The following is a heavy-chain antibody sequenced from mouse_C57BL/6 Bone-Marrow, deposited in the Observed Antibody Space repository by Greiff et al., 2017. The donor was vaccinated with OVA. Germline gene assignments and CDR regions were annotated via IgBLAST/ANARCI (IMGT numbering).Heavy chain of an antibody. CDR2: IDPSDSYT. CDR1: GYTFTSYW. D-gene: IGHD1-1*01. V-gene: IGHV1-69*01. J-gene: IGHJ3*01. CDR3: ARDGYYYGSSYPFAY. Sequence: QVQLQQPGAELVMPGASVKLSCKASGYTFTSYWMHWVKQRPGQGLEWIGEIDPSDSYTNYNQKFKGKSTLTVDKSSSTAYMQLSSLTSEDSAVYYCARDGYYYGSSYPFAYWGQGTLVTVSA.